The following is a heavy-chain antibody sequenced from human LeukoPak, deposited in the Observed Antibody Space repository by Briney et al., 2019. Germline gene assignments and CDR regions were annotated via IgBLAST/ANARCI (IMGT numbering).Heavy chain of an antibody. Sequence: SVKVSCKASGGTFSSYAISWVRQAPGQGLEWMGGIIPIFGTANYAQKFQGRVAITTDESTSTAYMELSSLRSEDTAVYYCARSSIAARRLSDRGQGTLVTVSS. D-gene: IGHD6-6*01. CDR2: IIPIFGTA. CDR3: ARSSIAARRLSD. CDR1: GGTFSSYA. V-gene: IGHV1-69*05. J-gene: IGHJ4*02.